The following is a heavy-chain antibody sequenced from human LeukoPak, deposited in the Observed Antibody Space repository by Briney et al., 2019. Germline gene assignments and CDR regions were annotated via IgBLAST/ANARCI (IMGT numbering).Heavy chain of an antibody. CDR3: VRALGYCSSTSCYFKRPTHYFDY. CDR2: INHSGST. V-gene: IGHV4-34*01. Sequence: SETLSLTCAVYGGSFSGYYWSWIRQPPGKGREWIGEINHSGSTNNNPSLKSRVTISVDTSKNQFSLKLSSVTAADTAVYYCVRALGYCSSTSCYFKRPTHYFDYWGQGTLVTVSS. J-gene: IGHJ4*02. D-gene: IGHD2-2*01. CDR1: GGSFSGYY.